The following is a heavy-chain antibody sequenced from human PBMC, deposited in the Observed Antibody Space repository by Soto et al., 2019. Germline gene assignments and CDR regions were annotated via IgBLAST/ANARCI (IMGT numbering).Heavy chain of an antibody. CDR2: INHSGST. J-gene: IGHJ4*02. Sequence: KPSETLSLTCRVSDGSMNSDSSYWGWIRQPPGKGLEWIGVINHSGSTYHNLSLKGRVTMSVDASRHQFPLKLTSMTAADTAVYYCARLGGYVSVGYYYLWDSWGQGTLVTVSS. CDR3: ARLGGYVSVGYYYLWDS. CDR1: DGSMNSDSSY. D-gene: IGHD3-22*01. V-gene: IGHV4-39*01.